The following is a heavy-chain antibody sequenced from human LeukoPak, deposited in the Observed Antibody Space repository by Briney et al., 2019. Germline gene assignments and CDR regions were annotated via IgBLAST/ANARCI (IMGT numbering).Heavy chain of an antibody. CDR2: IYYSGST. J-gene: IGHJ4*02. D-gene: IGHD5-12*01. Sequence: PSQTLSLTCTVSGGSISSYYWSWIRQPPGKGLEWIGYIYYSGSTNYNPSLKSRVTISVDTSKNQFSLKLSSVTAADTAVYYCARVTARGYSGYDYWGQGTLVTVSS. V-gene: IGHV4-59*01. CDR1: GGSISSYY. CDR3: ARVTARGYSGYDY.